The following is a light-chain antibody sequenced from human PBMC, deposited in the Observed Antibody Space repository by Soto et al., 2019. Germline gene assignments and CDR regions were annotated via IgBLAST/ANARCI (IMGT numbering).Light chain of an antibody. J-gene: IGLJ2*01. CDR1: SGNVGGYNY. V-gene: IGLV2-11*01. CDR2: DVN. Sequence: QSVLTQPRSVSGSPGQSVTISCTGTSGNVGGYNYVSWYQQHPGRAPKLVIFDVNKRPSGVPDRFSGSKSGNTASLTISGLQAEDEADYYCCSYVGTPLVGGGTKLTVL. CDR3: CSYVGTPL.